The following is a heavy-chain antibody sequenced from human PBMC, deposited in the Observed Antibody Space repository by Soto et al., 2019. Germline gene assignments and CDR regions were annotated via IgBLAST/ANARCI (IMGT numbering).Heavy chain of an antibody. CDR3: AKDTITMVRGGYYYGMDV. CDR2: ISGSGGST. V-gene: IGHV3-23*01. CDR1: GFTFSSYA. J-gene: IGHJ6*02. D-gene: IGHD3-10*01. Sequence: EVQLLESGGGLVQPGGSLRLSCAASGFTFSSYAMSWVRQAPGKGLEWVSAISGSGGSTYYADSVKGRFTISRDNSKNPVYLQMNSLRGEDTAVNYCAKDTITMVRGGYYYGMDVWGQGTTVTVSS.